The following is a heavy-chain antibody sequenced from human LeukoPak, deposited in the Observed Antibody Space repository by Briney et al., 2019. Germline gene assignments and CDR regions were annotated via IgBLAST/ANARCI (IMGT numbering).Heavy chain of an antibody. Sequence: GGSLRLSCAASGFTFSSYSMNWVRQAPGKGLEWVSSISSSSSYIYYADSVKGRFTISRDNSKNTLYLQMNSLRAEDTAVYYCAKGGGYSGYEIFDYWGQGTLVTVSS. V-gene: IGHV3-21*04. CDR3: AKGGGYSGYEIFDY. J-gene: IGHJ4*02. CDR1: GFTFSSYS. CDR2: ISSSSSYI. D-gene: IGHD5-12*01.